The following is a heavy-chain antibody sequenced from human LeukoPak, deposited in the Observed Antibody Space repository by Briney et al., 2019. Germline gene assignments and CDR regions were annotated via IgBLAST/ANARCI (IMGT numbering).Heavy chain of an antibody. CDR1: GFTFSSYS. Sequence: GGSLRLSCAASGFTFSSYSVNWARQAPGKGLEWVSSISSSSSYIYYADSVKGRFTISRDNAKNSLYLQMNSLRAEDTAVYYCARDRNYGSGSYSLYYYYGMDVWGKGTTVTVSS. J-gene: IGHJ6*04. CDR2: ISSSSSYI. CDR3: ARDRNYGSGSYSLYYYYGMDV. D-gene: IGHD3-10*01. V-gene: IGHV3-21*01.